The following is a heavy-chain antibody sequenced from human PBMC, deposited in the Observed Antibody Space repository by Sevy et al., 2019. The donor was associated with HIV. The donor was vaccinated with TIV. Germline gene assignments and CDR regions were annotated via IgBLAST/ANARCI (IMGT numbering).Heavy chain of an antibody. CDR3: ARDFGGSYLNRAALDI. Sequence: GGSLRLSCAASGFTFSSYSMNWVRQAPGKGLEWVSYISSSSSTIYYADSVKGRFTISRDNAKNSLYLQMNSLRDEDTAVYYCARDFGGSYLNRAALDIWGQGTMVTVSS. CDR1: GFTFSSYS. CDR2: ISSSSSTI. D-gene: IGHD1-26*01. J-gene: IGHJ3*02. V-gene: IGHV3-48*02.